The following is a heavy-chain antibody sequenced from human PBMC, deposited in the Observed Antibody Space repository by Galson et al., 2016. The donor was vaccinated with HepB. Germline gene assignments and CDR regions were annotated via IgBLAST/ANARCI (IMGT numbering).Heavy chain of an antibody. CDR3: ARRIVVIGTIDF. Sequence: SVKVSCKASGYTFTGYYIHWVRQAPGQGLEWMGCINPSSGDTTYGQRFQGRVTITRDTSISTAYMELSRLTSDDTAVYYCARRIVVIGTIDFWGPGTLITVSS. CDR2: INPSSGDT. CDR1: GYTFTGYY. V-gene: IGHV1-2*02. D-gene: IGHD3-22*01. J-gene: IGHJ4*02.